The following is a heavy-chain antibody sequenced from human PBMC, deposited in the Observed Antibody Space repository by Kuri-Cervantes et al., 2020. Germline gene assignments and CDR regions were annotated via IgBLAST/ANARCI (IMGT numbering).Heavy chain of an antibody. Sequence: GESLKISCAASGFTFSDHYMDWVRQAPGKGLEWVGRTRNKANSYTTEYAASVKGRFTISRDDSKNPLYLQMNSLRAEDTAVYYCAKDLLPYDSSGYDYWGQGTLVTVSS. CDR2: TRNKANSYTT. CDR1: GFTFSDHY. V-gene: IGHV3-72*01. D-gene: IGHD3-22*01. J-gene: IGHJ4*02. CDR3: AKDLLPYDSSGYDY.